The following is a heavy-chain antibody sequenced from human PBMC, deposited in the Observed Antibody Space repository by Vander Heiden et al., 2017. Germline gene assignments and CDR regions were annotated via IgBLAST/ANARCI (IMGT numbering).Heavy chain of an antibody. CDR1: GFTFRSYG. V-gene: IGHV3-33*01. D-gene: IGHD5-18*01. CDR3: ARGGIQLWLNGMDV. Sequence: QVQLVESGGGVVQPGRSLRLACAASGFTFRSYGVHWVRQAPGKGLEWVAFIWYDGSNKYYADSVKGRFTISRDNSKNTLYLQMNSLRAEDTAVYYCARGGIQLWLNGMDVWGQGTTVTVSS. J-gene: IGHJ6*02. CDR2: IWYDGSNK.